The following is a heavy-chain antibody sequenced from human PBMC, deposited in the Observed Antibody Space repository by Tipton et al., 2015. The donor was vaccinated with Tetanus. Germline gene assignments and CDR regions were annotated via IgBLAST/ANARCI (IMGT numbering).Heavy chain of an antibody. CDR3: ARVSVAFDY. J-gene: IGHJ4*02. Sequence: LRLSCAVYGGSFSGYYWSWIRQPPGKGLEWIGETNHSGSTNYNPSLKSRVTISVDTSKNQFSLKLSSVTAADTAVYYCARVSVAFDYWGQGTLVTVSS. D-gene: IGHD6-19*01. V-gene: IGHV4-34*01. CDR2: TNHSGST. CDR1: GGSFSGYY.